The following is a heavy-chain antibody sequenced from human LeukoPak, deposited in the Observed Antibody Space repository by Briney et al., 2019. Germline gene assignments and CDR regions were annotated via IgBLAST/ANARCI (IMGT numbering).Heavy chain of an antibody. D-gene: IGHD5-18*01. CDR1: GFTFSSYA. V-gene: IGHV3-23*01. J-gene: IGHJ6*02. CDR3: AKDRDTFGYGYYGVDV. Sequence: PGGSLRLSCAASGFTFSSYAMTWVRQAPGKGLEWVSAISGSGGKTYYADSVKGRFTISRDDSKNTLYLQMNSLRAEDTAVFFCAKDRDTFGYGYYGVDVWGQGTTVTVSS. CDR2: ISGSGGKT.